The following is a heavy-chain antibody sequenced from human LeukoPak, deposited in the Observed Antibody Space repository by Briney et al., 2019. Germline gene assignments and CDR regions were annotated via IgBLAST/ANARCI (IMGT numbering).Heavy chain of an antibody. V-gene: IGHV3-48*02. Sequence: GGSLRLSCAASGFTFSSYAMNWVRQAPGKGLEWVSYITSSGTTTSYTDSVKGRFTISRDNAKNSVNLQMNSLTDEDTAVYYCARGNAFGTYFYMDVWGKGTTVTISS. J-gene: IGHJ6*03. CDR1: GFTFSSYA. CDR3: ARGNAFGTYFYMDV. D-gene: IGHD3-16*01. CDR2: ITSSGTTT.